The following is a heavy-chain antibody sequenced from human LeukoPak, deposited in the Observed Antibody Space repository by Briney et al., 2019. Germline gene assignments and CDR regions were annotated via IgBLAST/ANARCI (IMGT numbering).Heavy chain of an antibody. Sequence: SETLSLTCAVYGGSFSDYYWSWIRQPPGKGLEWIGEINHSGNTNYNPSLKSRVTISVDTSKNQFSLKLSSVTAADTAVYYCARRRSYSSGYYYWGQRTLVTVSS. CDR3: ARRRSYSSGYYY. D-gene: IGHD3-22*01. V-gene: IGHV4-34*01. J-gene: IGHJ4*02. CDR1: GGSFSDYY. CDR2: INHSGNT.